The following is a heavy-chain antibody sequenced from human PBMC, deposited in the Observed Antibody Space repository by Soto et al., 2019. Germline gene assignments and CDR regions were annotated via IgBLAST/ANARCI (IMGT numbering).Heavy chain of an antibody. D-gene: IGHD3-16*02. Sequence: SETLSLTCTVSGASFSSGDYYWNWIRQSPGKGLEWIGYIYYGGNTHYNPSLKSRVTISVDTSKNQFSLKLSSVTAADTAVYYCARLYGLDAFDIWGQGTMVTVSS. CDR3: ARLYGLDAFDI. CDR2: IYYGGNT. V-gene: IGHV4-30-4*01. CDR1: GASFSSGDYY. J-gene: IGHJ3*02.